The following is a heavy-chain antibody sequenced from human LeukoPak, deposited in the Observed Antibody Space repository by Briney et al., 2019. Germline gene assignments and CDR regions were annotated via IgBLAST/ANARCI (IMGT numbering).Heavy chain of an antibody. CDR2: INPNSGET. CDR3: ARDRDYSNTERGFDY. Sequence: ASVRVSCKTSGYTFTDYYIHWVRQAPGQGLEWMGWINPNSGETNSGQKFQGRVTMTGDTSISTAYMELRRVTSDDTAVYYCARDRDYSNTERGFDYWGQGTLVTVSS. D-gene: IGHD4-11*01. J-gene: IGHJ4*02. CDR1: GYTFTDYY. V-gene: IGHV1-2*02.